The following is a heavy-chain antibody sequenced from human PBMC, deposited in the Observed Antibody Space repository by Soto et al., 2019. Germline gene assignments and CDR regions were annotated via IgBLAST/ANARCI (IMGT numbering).Heavy chain of an antibody. CDR3: AKSGGQCNGGTCYPNWFDS. V-gene: IGHV3-23*01. D-gene: IGHD2-8*01. CDR1: GFTFSSFA. CDR2: ISAGGVGT. Sequence: PGGFLRLSCAASGFTFSSFAMSWVRQAPGKGLEWVSTISAGGVGTYYADSVKGRFTISRDNAGITLSLQMNSLRAEDTAVYYCAKSGGQCNGGTCYPNWFDSWGQGTLVTVSS. J-gene: IGHJ5*01.